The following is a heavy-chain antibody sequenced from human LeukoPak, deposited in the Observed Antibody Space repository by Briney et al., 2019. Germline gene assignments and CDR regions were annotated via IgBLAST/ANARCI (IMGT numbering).Heavy chain of an antibody. CDR3: TGSFGELTFFDY. CDR1: GFTFGDYG. CDR2: IRSKAYGGTT. Sequence: QTGGSLRPSCTTSGFTFGDYGMSWVRQAPGKGLEWVGFIRSKAYGGTTENAASVKGRFTISRDDSKSIAYLQMNSLKTEDTAVYYCTGSFGELTFFDYWGLGTLVTVSS. V-gene: IGHV3-49*04. D-gene: IGHD3-10*01. J-gene: IGHJ4*02.